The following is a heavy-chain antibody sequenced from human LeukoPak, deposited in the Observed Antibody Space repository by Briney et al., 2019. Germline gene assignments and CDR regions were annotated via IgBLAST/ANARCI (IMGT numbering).Heavy chain of an antibody. V-gene: IGHV1-69*01. CDR3: AVPRGIFGVEPYYMDV. D-gene: IGHD3-3*01. CDR2: IILIFGTA. J-gene: IGHJ6*03. Sequence: SXXXSCKASGGTFSSYAISWVRQAPGQGLEWMGGIILIFGTANYAQKFQGRVTITADESTSTAYMELSSLRSEDTAVYYCAVPRGIFGVEPYYMDVWGKGTTVTVSS. CDR1: GGTFSSYA.